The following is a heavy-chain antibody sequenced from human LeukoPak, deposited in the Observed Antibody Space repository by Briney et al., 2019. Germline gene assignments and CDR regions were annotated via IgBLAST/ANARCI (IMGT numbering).Heavy chain of an antibody. Sequence: PSETLSLTCTVSGGSISSFYWSRIRQPPGKGLEWIGYIYYSGSTNYNPSLKSRVTISVDTSKSQFSLKLSSVTAADTAVYYCARRFPWFDPWGQGTLVTVSS. CDR3: ARRFPWFDP. V-gene: IGHV4-59*08. J-gene: IGHJ5*02. CDR1: GGSISSFY. CDR2: IYYSGST.